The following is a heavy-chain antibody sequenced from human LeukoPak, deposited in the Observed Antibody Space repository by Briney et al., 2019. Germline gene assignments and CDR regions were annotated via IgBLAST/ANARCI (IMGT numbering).Heavy chain of an antibody. V-gene: IGHV3-33*01. J-gene: IGHJ4*02. CDR3: ARESYDSSGYYYESD. CDR1: GFTFSSYD. D-gene: IGHD3-22*01. Sequence: PGGSLRLSCAASGFTFSSYDMHWVRQAPGKGLEWVAVIWYDGSNKYYADSVKGRFTISRDNSKNTLYLQMNSLRAEDTAVYYCARESYDSSGYYYESDWGQGTLVTVSS. CDR2: IWYDGSNK.